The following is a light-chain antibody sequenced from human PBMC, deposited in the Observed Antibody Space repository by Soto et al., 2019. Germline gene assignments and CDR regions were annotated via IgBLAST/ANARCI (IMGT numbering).Light chain of an antibody. Sequence: DIQMTQSPSTLSASVGDRVTITCRASQSIENWLAWYQQKPGKAPKLFILKASTLEIGVPSRFSGSGSGTEFTLSISSLQPDDFATYFCQQYDSFPRTFGQGTKVEIK. CDR3: QQYDSFPRT. CDR2: KAS. J-gene: IGKJ1*01. CDR1: QSIENW. V-gene: IGKV1-5*03.